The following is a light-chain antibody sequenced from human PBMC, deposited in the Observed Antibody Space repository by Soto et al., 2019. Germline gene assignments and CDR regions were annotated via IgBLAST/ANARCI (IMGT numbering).Light chain of an antibody. V-gene: IGLV2-14*03. CDR2: DVS. CDR1: SSDVGGYKY. CDR3: SSYTSSSSYV. J-gene: IGLJ1*01. Sequence: QSVLTQPASVSGSPGQSIAISCTGTSSDVGGYKYVSWYQQHPGKAPKLMIYDVSNRPSGVSNRFSGSKSGNTASLTISGLQSEYEADYYCSSYTSSSSYVFGSGTKVT.